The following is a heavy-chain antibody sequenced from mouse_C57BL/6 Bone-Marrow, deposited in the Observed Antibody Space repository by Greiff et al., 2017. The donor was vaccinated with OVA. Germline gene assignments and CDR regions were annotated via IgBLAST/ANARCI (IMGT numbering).Heavy chain of an antibody. D-gene: IGHD2-10*02. Sequence: QVQLQQPGAELVMPGASVKLSCKASGYTFTSYWMHWVKQRPGQGLEWIGEIDPFDSYTNYNQKFKGKSTLTVDKSSSTAYMQLSSLTSEDSAVYYCARTYGDYWGQGTSVTVSS. J-gene: IGHJ4*01. CDR1: GYTFTSYW. CDR3: ARTYGDY. V-gene: IGHV1-69*01. CDR2: IDPFDSYT.